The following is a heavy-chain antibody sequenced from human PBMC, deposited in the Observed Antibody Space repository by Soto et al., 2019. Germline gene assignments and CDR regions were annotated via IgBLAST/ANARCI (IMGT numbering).Heavy chain of an antibody. CDR1: GGSISSSSYY. V-gene: IGHV4-39*01. Sequence: SETLSLTCTVSGGSISSSSYYWGWIRQPPGKGLEWIGSIYYSWSTYYNPSLKSRVTISVDTSKNQFSLKLSSVTAADTAVYYCARRNGDPSYYYYYYYMDVWGKGTTVTVSS. CDR3: ARRNGDPSYYYYYYYMDV. J-gene: IGHJ6*03. D-gene: IGHD4-17*01. CDR2: IYYSWST.